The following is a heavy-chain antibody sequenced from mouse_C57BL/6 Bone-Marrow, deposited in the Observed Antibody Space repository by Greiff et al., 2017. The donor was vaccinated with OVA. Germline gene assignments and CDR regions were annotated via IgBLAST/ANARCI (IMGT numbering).Heavy chain of an antibody. CDR1: GYTFTSYW. Sequence: VQLQQPGAELVKPGASVKLSCKASGYTFTSYWMQWVKQRPGQGLEWIGEIDPSDSYTNYNQKFKGKATLTVDTSSSTAYMQLSSLTSEDSAVYYCARRGGDTWFAYWGQGTLVTVSA. J-gene: IGHJ3*01. V-gene: IGHV1-50*01. CDR3: ARRGGDTWFAY. CDR2: IDPSDSYT. D-gene: IGHD2-13*01.